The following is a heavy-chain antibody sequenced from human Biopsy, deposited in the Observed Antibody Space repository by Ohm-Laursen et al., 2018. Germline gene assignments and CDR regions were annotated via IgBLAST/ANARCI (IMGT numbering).Heavy chain of an antibody. CDR3: ARLAYSEYRRDPLDV. V-gene: IGHV1-2*02. J-gene: IGHJ3*01. Sequence: ASVKVSCKASGYTFTGQYLHWVRQVPGQGLEWMGWINPNNGGTNYAHKFQGRVTMTRDTSISTVYMHLSRLTSDDTAVYYCARLAYSEYRRDPLDVWGQGTMVTVSS. D-gene: IGHD5-18*01. CDR1: GYTFTGQY. CDR2: INPNNGGT.